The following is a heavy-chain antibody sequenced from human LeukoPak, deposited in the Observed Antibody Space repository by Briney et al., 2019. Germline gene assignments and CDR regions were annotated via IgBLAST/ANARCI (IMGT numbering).Heavy chain of an antibody. CDR2: IYYSGST. V-gene: IGHV4-59*01. CDR3: ARDIHTYPL. Sequence: SETLSLTCTVSGGSISSYYWSWIRQPPGKGLEWIGYIYYSGSTNYNPSLMSRVTISVDTPKNQFSLKLSSVTAADTAVYYCARDIHTYPLWGKGTTVTVSS. D-gene: IGHD5-18*01. J-gene: IGHJ6*04. CDR1: GGSISSYY.